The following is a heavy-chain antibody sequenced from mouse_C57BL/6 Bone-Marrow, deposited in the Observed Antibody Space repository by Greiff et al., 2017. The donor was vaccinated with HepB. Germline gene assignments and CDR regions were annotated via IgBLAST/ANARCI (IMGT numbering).Heavy chain of an antibody. Sequence: EVKLVESGGGLVKPGGSLKLSCAASGFTFSSYAMSWVRQTPEKRLEWVATISDGGSYTYYPDNVKGRFTISRDNAKNNLYLQMSHLKSEDTAMYYCASPSYYREAWFAYWGQGTLVTVS. D-gene: IGHD2-14*01. CDR3: ASPSYYREAWFAY. J-gene: IGHJ3*01. CDR2: ISDGGSYT. V-gene: IGHV5-4*03. CDR1: GFTFSSYA.